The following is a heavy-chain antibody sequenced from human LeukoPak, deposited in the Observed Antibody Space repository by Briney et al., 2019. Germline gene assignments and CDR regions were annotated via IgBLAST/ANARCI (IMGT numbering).Heavy chain of an antibody. CDR3: ARGVPQQCWFDP. CDR1: GFTFSSYT. Sequence: GGSLRLSCAASGFTFSSYTMNWVRQAPGKGLEWVSYISSGGTTIYYADSVKGRFTISRDNAKNSLFLQMNSLRVEDTAVYYCARGVPQQCWFDPWGQGTLVTVSS. D-gene: IGHD6-13*01. J-gene: IGHJ5*02. V-gene: IGHV3-48*01. CDR2: ISSGGTTI.